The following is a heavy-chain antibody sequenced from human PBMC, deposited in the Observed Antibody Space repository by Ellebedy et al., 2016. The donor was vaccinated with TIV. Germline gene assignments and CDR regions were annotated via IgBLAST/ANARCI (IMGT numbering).Heavy chain of an antibody. CDR2: MYHSGST. CDR1: GFSISSISY. V-gene: IGHV4-38-2*02. J-gene: IGHJ4*02. Sequence: SETLSLTXTVSGFSISSISYPGWIRTPPGKGLEWIVSMYHSGSTNYNPSLKSRVTISLDTYKNQFSLKLSSVTAADTAVYYCARTSRGFEDFEYWGQGTLVTVSS. D-gene: IGHD6-19*01. CDR3: ARTSRGFEDFEY.